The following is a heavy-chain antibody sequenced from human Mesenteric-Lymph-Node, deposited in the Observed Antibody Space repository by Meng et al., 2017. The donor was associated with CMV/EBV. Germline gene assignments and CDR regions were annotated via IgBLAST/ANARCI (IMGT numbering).Heavy chain of an antibody. CDR3: ARAAEYYYGSGSYYNPYYFDY. CDR1: TYY. J-gene: IGHJ4*02. CDR2: INPSDGST. D-gene: IGHD3-10*01. V-gene: IGHV1-46*01. Sequence: TYYIHWVRQAPGQGLEWMGVINPSDGSTSYAQKFQGRVTMTRDTSTSTVYMELNSLRSEDTAVYYCARAAEYYYGSGSYYNPYYFDYWGQGTLVTVSS.